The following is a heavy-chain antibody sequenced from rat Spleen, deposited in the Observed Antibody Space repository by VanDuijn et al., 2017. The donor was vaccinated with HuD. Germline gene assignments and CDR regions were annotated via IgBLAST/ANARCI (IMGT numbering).Heavy chain of an antibody. J-gene: IGHJ1*01. V-gene: IGHV5-7*01. CDR1: GFTFSDYY. CDR2: ISYDGNSI. Sequence: EVQLVESGGGLVQPGRSLKLSCAASGFTFSDYYMAWVRQAPKKGLEWVASISYDGNSIYYRDSVKGRFTISRDNAQSTLYLQMDSLRSEDTATYYCARAGYLRDWYFDFWGPGTMVTVSS. CDR3: ARAGYLRDWYFDF. D-gene: IGHD2-2*01.